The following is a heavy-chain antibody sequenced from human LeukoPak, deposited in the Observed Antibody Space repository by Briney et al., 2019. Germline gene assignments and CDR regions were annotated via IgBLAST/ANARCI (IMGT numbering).Heavy chain of an antibody. CDR1: GGSIGGHTFY. CDR3: ARLTALAGHRGAFDI. V-gene: IGHV4-39*01. J-gene: IGHJ3*02. CDR2: IYYNGNT. D-gene: IGHD6-19*01. Sequence: SETLSLTCNVSGGSIGGHTFYWDWIRQPPGKGLEWIAAIYYNGNTFYNPSLKSRVAISIDMSKSQFSLHLSSVTAADTAIYYCARLTALAGHRGAFDIWGPGTMVTVSS.